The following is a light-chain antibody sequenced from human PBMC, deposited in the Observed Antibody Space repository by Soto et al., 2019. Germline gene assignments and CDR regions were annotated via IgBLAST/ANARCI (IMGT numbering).Light chain of an antibody. V-gene: IGKV3-15*01. CDR1: QRVSSN. Sequence: EIVMTQSPVTLSVSPGERATLSCRASQRVSSNVAWYQQKPGQAPRLLIYGASTRATGIPARFSGSGSGTDFTLTISSLEPEDFAVYYCQQRSNWPAITVGQGTRLEIK. CDR3: QQRSNWPAIT. J-gene: IGKJ5*01. CDR2: GAS.